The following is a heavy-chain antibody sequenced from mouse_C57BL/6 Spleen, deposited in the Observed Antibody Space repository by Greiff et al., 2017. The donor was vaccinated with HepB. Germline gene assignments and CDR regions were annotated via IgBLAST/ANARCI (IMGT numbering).Heavy chain of an antibody. D-gene: IGHD3-2*02. CDR2: IDPSDSYT. V-gene: IGHV1-69*01. CDR3: ARGEEQTAQATGAMDY. CDR1: GYTFTSYW. J-gene: IGHJ4*01. Sequence: QVQLQQPGAELVMPGASVKLSCKASGYTFTSYWMHWVKQRPGQGLEWIGEIDPSDSYTNYNQKFKGNSTLTVDKSSSTAYMQLSSLTSEDSAVYYCARGEEQTAQATGAMDYWGQGTSVTVSS.